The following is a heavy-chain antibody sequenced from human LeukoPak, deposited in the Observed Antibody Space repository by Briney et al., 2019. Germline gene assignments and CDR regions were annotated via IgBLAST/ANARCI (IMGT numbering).Heavy chain of an antibody. V-gene: IGHV1-3*01. CDR3: ARCIAVAGTIYYYGMDV. CDR2: INAGNGNT. D-gene: IGHD6-19*01. CDR1: GYTFTSYA. J-gene: IGHJ6*02. Sequence: ASVKVSCKASGYTFTSYAMHWVRQAPGQRLEWMGWINAGNGNTKYSQKFQGRVTITRDTSASTAYMELSSLRSEDTAVYYCARCIAVAGTIYYYGMDVWGQGITVTVSS.